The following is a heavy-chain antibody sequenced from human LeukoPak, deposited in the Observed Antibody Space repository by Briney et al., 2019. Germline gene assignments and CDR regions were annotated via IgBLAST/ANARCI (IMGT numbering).Heavy chain of an antibody. D-gene: IGHD2-2*01. CDR2: ISSSGSSI. CDR3: ARGALNYCSSTSCYTYYYGMDV. CDR1: GFTFSSYE. V-gene: IGHV3-48*03. Sequence: GGSLRLSCAASGFTFSSYEMNWVRQAPGKGLEWVSYISSSGSSIYYADPVKGRFTISRDNAKNSLYLQMNSLRAEDTAVYYCARGALNYCSSTSCYTYYYGMDVWGQGTTVTVSS. J-gene: IGHJ6*02.